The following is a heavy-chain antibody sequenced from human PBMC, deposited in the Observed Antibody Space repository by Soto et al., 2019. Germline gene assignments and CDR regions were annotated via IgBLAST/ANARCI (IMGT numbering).Heavy chain of an antibody. D-gene: IGHD4-17*01. V-gene: IGHV4-30-4*01. CDR3: ARGNDYVYFYDY. Sequence: QVQLQESGPGLAKPSQTLSLICTVSGGSLTAGDYYWSWIRQSPGGGLEWIGYISRSGSIFYNPSLKSRITISLDTSKKQFSLNLNSVTAADTAVYFCARGNDYVYFYDYWGQGTLVTVSS. J-gene: IGHJ4*02. CDR1: GGSLTAGDYY. CDR2: ISRSGSI.